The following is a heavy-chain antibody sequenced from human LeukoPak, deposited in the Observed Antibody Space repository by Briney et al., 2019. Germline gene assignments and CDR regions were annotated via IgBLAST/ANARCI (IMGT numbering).Heavy chain of an antibody. D-gene: IGHD6-19*01. CDR2: INPNRGGT. J-gene: IGHJ4*02. V-gene: IGHV1-2*02. Sequence: ASVKVSCKASGYTFTGYYMHWVRQAPGQGLEWMGWINPNRGGTNYAQKFQGRVTMTRDTSISTAYMELSRLRSDDTAVYYCAREDSSGWYYYFDYWGQGTLVTVSS. CDR1: GYTFTGYY. CDR3: AREDSSGWYYYFDY.